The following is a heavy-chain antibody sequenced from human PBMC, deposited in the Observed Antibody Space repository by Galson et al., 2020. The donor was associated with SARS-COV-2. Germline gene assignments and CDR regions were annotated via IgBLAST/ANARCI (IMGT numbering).Heavy chain of an antibody. Sequence: GGSLRLSCAASGFTFSSYAMHWVRQAPGKGLEWVSAISGDGSGTYYADSVKGRFTISRDNSKNTLYLQMNSLRAEDTAVYYCGMHSSGWHQGTYFDYWGQGTLVTVSS. D-gene: IGHD6-19*01. CDR1: GFTFSSYA. CDR2: ISGDGSGT. CDR3: GMHSSGWHQGTYFDY. J-gene: IGHJ4*02. V-gene: IGHV3-23*01.